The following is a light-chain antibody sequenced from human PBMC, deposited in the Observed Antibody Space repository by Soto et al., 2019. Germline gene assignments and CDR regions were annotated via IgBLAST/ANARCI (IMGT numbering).Light chain of an antibody. CDR2: DAS. J-gene: IGKJ1*01. CDR1: QSIGLA. V-gene: IGKV3-11*01. CDR3: QQRTDRPPWT. Sequence: EIVLTQSSATICLSPLAIPSHSCSASQSIGLAIAWYQHEPGQAPRLLIFDASQRATGIPARFRGSGSGTEFTLSIRSLEPEDFAVYYCQQRTDRPPWTCGRGHKGAIK.